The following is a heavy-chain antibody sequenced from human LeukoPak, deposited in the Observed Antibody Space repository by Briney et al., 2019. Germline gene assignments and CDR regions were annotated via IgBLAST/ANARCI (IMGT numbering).Heavy chain of an antibody. J-gene: IGHJ5*02. D-gene: IGHD3-10*01. V-gene: IGHV7-4-1*02. CDR1: GYTFTSYA. CDR2: INTNTGNP. CDR3: ARERITMVRGVIGYNWFDP. Sequence: ASVKVSCKASGYTFTSYAMNWVRQAPGQGLEWMGWINTNTGNPTYAQGFTGRFVFSLDTSVSTAYLQISSLKAEDTAVYYCARERITMVRGVIGYNWFDPWGQGTLVTVSS.